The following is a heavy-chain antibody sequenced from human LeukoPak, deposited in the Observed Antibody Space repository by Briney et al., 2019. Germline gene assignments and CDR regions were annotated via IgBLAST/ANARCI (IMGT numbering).Heavy chain of an antibody. J-gene: IGHJ4*02. D-gene: IGHD3-22*01. V-gene: IGHV1-2*02. Sequence: ASVKVSCKASGYTFTGYYMHWVRQAPGQGLEWMGWINPNSGGTNYAQKFQGRVTMTRDTSIHTAYMELSRLRSDDTAVYYCARVYDSSGYPIGDWGQGTLVT. CDR3: ARVYDSSGYPIGD. CDR1: GYTFTGYY. CDR2: INPNSGGT.